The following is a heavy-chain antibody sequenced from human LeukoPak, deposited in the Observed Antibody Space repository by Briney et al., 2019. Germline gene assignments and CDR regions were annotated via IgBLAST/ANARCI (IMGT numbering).Heavy chain of an antibody. V-gene: IGHV4-39*01. Sequence: SETLSLTCTVSGDSISTSNSYWGWIRQPPGKGLEWIGNIYYGGNTYYNPSLKSRVTISVDTSKNQFSLKLSSVTAADTAVYYCARLNSYCSGGSCYRAFDPWGQGTLVTVSS. D-gene: IGHD2-15*01. CDR3: ARLNSYCSGGSCYRAFDP. CDR2: IYYGGNT. J-gene: IGHJ5*02. CDR1: GDSISTSNSY.